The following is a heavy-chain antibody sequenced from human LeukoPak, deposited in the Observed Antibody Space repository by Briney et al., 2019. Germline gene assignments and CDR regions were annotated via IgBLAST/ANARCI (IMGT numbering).Heavy chain of an antibody. J-gene: IGHJ4*02. CDR2: IYYSGNT. D-gene: IGHD3/OR15-3a*01. Sequence: PSETLSLTCTVSGVSISSSNSYWGWIRQPPGKGLEWVGSIYYSGNTYYNASLKSQVSISIDTSKNQFSLRLTSVTAADTAVYYCARQTGSGLFILPGGQGTLVTVSS. V-gene: IGHV4-39*01. CDR1: GVSISSSNSY. CDR3: ARQTGSGLFILP.